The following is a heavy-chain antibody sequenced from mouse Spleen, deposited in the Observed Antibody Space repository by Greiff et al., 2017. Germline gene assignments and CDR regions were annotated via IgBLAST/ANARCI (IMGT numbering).Heavy chain of an antibody. CDR1: GYTFTDYY. CDR2: INPYNGGT. CDR3: ARNWGDYYAMDY. D-gene: IGHD4-1*01. J-gene: IGHJ4*01. V-gene: IGHV1-19*01. Sequence: VQLQQSGPVLVKPGASVKMSCKASGYTFTDYYMNWVKQSHGKSLEWIGVINPYNGGTSYNQKFKGKATLTVDKSSSTAYMELNSLTSEDSAVYYCARNWGDYYAMDYWGQGTSVTVSS.